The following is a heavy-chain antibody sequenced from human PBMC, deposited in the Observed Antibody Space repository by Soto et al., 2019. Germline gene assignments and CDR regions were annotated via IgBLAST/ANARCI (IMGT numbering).Heavy chain of an antibody. J-gene: IGHJ4*02. Sequence: GGPLRPSRGASGLPFSSYAMHGFRPAPGQGRAWVAVISYDGGNKYYADSVKGRFTNPRDNSKNTLYLQMNSLRAEDTAVYYCARDRTATGRGYNIGRFLDYWGQGTLATVSS. D-gene: IGHD5-12*01. V-gene: IGHV3-30-3*01. CDR1: GLPFSSYA. CDR3: ARDRTATGRGYNIGRFLDY. CDR2: ISYDGGNK.